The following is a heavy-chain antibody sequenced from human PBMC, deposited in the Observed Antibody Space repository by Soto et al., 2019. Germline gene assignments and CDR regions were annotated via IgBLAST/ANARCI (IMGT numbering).Heavy chain of an antibody. V-gene: IGHV3-21*01. CDR2: ITSSTTFI. J-gene: IGHJ4*02. CDR3: ARRNTAISEVDY. D-gene: IGHD5-18*01. CDR1: GFTFSSYS. Sequence: EVQLVESGGGLVKPGGSLRLSCAASGFTFSSYSMNWVRQAPGKGLEWVSSITSSTTFIYYADSVKGRFTISRDNAKNSLYLQMSSLRVEDTAVYYCARRNTAISEVDYWGQGTLVTVSS.